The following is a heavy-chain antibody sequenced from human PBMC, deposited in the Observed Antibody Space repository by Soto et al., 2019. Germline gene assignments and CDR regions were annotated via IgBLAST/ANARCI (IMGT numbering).Heavy chain of an antibody. V-gene: IGHV3-30*18. CDR3: AKDRVIQLLPIWPDP. D-gene: IGHD2-2*01. J-gene: IGHJ5*02. Sequence: GGSLRLSCVASGFSFSNYGMHWVRQAPGKGLEWVALVSSDGNNKYYAESVKGRFTISRDNAKNTLYLQVDRLTVDDTAVYYCAKDRVIQLLPIWPDPWGQGTLVTVSS. CDR1: GFSFSNYG. CDR2: VSSDGNNK.